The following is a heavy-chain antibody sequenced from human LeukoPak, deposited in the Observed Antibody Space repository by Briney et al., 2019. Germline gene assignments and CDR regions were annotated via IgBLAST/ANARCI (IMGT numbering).Heavy chain of an antibody. J-gene: IGHJ4*02. D-gene: IGHD5-12*01. CDR2: ISGSVTTT. CDR1: GFTFSNYA. Sequence: GKSLRRSCAASGFTFSNYAMNWVRQAPGKGLEWVSAISGSVTTTYYADSVKGRFTISRDNSKNTLYLQMNSLRAEDTAIYYCAKDPGYSGYDYFDYWGQGTLVTVSS. CDR3: AKDPGYSGYDYFDY. V-gene: IGHV3-23*01.